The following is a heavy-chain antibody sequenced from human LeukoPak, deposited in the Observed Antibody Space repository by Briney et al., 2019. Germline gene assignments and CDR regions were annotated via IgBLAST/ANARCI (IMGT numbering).Heavy chain of an antibody. Sequence: PSETLSLTCAVSGYSIGSGYYWGWIRQPPGKGLEWIGSIYYTGRTYYNPSLKSRVTISVDTSKNQFSLKLSSVTAADTAVYYCARHGYNSHSPNWFDPWGQGTLVTVSS. CDR3: ARHGYNSHSPNWFDP. D-gene: IGHD5-24*01. CDR2: IYYTGRT. CDR1: GYSIGSGYY. J-gene: IGHJ5*02. V-gene: IGHV4-38-2*01.